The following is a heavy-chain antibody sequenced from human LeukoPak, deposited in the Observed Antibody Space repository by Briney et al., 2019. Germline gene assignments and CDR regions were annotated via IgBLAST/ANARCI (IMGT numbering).Heavy chain of an antibody. J-gene: IGHJ5*02. D-gene: IGHD3/OR15-3a*01. CDR3: AGGQVDFGYTIDP. CDR2: IYHSGST. Sequence: SETLSLTCTVSGGSISSYYWGWIRQPPGKGLEWIGQIYHSGSTNYSPSLESRVTMSVDTSKNQFSLKLSSVTAADTAVYYCAGGQVDFGYTIDPWGQGTLVTVSS. V-gene: IGHV4-59*12. CDR1: GGSISSYY.